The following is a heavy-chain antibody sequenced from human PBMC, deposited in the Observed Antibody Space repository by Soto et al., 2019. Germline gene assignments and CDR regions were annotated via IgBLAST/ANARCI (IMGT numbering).Heavy chain of an antibody. J-gene: IGHJ3*02. CDR2: ISDSGVT. Sequence: QVQLQESGPRLVKSSETLSLVCSVSGDSIIRSFWGWIRQSPGKGLQYIGYISDSGVTDYDPSLKSRDTISVDTSKNQFYLKLTSVTAADTAGYYCARGSGDFSGPDSFDIWGQVTMVTVSS. D-gene: IGHD3-10*01. CDR1: GDSIIRSF. V-gene: IGHV4-59*01. CDR3: ARGSGDFSGPDSFDI.